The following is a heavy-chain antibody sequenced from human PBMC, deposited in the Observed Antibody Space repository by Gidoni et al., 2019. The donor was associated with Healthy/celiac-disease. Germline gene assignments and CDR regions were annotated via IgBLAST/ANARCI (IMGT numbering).Heavy chain of an antibody. CDR3: AAGGSYGDYCLDY. V-gene: IGHV1-58*01. D-gene: IGHD4-17*01. CDR1: GFTFTSSA. Sequence: QMQQVQAGPEVKKPGTSGKVACKATGFTFTSSAVQWVRQARGQRLEWIGWIVVVSGNTNYAQKFQERVTITRDMSTSTAYLALSSLRSEDTAVYYCAAGGSYGDYCLDYWGHGTLVTVSS. CDR2: IVVVSGNT. J-gene: IGHJ4*01.